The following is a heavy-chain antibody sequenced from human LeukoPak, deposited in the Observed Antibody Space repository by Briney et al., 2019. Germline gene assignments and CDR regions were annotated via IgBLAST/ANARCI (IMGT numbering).Heavy chain of an antibody. CDR3: ARHVKGHSSSSGAGYMDV. J-gene: IGHJ6*03. V-gene: IGHV4-39*01. D-gene: IGHD6-6*01. Sequence: PSETLSLTCTVSGGSISSSSYYWGWIRQPPGKGLEWIVSIYYSGSTYYNPSLKSRVTISVDTSKNQFPLKLSSVTAADTAVYYCARHVKGHSSSSGAGYMDVWGKGTTVTVSS. CDR2: IYYSGST. CDR1: GGSISSSSYY.